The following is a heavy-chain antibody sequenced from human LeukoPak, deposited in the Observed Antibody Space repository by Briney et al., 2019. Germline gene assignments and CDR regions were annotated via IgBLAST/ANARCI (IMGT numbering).Heavy chain of an antibody. V-gene: IGHV4-59*08. CDR2: IFNTGST. CDR3: ARQSRYYYMDV. Sequence: PSETLSLTCKVFGVSISNYYWTWIRQPPGKALEWIGYIFNTGSTNYNPSLKSRATISLDTSQNQVSLELKPVTAADTAVYYCARQSRYYYMDVWGRGTTVTVSS. J-gene: IGHJ6*03. CDR1: GVSISNYY.